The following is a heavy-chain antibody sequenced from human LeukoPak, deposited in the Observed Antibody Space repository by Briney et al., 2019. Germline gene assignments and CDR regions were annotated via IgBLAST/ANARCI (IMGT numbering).Heavy chain of an antibody. V-gene: IGHV3-30*18. CDR3: AKKIHIAVAGVGVDY. CDR1: GFSFSTYW. CDR2: ISYDGSNK. J-gene: IGHJ4*02. D-gene: IGHD6-19*01. Sequence: GGSLKLSCVASGFSFSTYWMSWVRQAPGKGLEWVAVISYDGSNKYYADSVKGRFTISRDNSKNTLYLQMNSLRAEDTAVYYCAKKIHIAVAGVGVDYWGQGTLVTVSS.